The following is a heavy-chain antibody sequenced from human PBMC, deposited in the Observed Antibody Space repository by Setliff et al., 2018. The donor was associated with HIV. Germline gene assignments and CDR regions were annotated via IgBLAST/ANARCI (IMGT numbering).Heavy chain of an antibody. CDR3: ARGLRIVLMVYAKFGFDY. D-gene: IGHD2-8*01. CDR2: INHSGST. CDR1: GGSFSGYY. J-gene: IGHJ4*02. Sequence: KASETLSLTCAVYGGSFSGYYWSWIRQPPGKGLEWIGEINHSGSTNYNPSLKSRVTISVDTSKNQFSLKLSSVTAADTAVYYCARGLRIVLMVYAKFGFDYWGQGTLVTVSS. V-gene: IGHV4-34*01.